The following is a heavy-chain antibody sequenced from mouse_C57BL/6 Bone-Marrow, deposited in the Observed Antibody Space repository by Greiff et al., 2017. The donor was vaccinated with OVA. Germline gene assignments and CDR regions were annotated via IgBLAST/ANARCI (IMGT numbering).Heavy chain of an antibody. J-gene: IGHJ3*01. Sequence: QVQLQQSGAELARPGASVKMSCKASGYTFTSYTMHWVKQRPGQGLEWIGYINPSSGYTKYNQKFKDKATVTADKSSSTAYMQLSSLTSEDSAVYYCARIYGYDWTWFAYWGQGTLVTVSA. D-gene: IGHD2-2*01. V-gene: IGHV1-4*01. CDR3: ARIYGYDWTWFAY. CDR1: GYTFTSYT. CDR2: INPSSGYT.